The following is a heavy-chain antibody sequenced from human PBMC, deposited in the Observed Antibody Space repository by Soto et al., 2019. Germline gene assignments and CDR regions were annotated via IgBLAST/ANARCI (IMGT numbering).Heavy chain of an antibody. CDR3: ARVGYCTFSTCFATNWFDP. D-gene: IGHD2-2*03. Sequence: SETLSLTCTVSGGSVISSCYHWGWIRRPPGKELEWIGSINHGGVTYYHPSLKSRVSVSIDTSKNQFSLKLSPVSAADTAFYYCARVGYCTFSTCFATNWFDPWGPGTLVTVSS. CDR2: INHGGVT. CDR1: GGSVISSCYH. V-gene: IGHV4-39*01. J-gene: IGHJ5*02.